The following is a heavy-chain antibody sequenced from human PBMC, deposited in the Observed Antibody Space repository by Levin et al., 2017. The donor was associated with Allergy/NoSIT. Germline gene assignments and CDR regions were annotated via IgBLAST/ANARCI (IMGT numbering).Heavy chain of an antibody. J-gene: IGHJ3*02. V-gene: IGHV4-30-2*01. Sequence: PSETLSLTCAVSGGSISSGGYSWSWIRQPPGKGLEWIGYIYHSGSTYYNPSLKSRVTISVDRSKNQFSLKLSSVTAADTAVYYCAREGYCSGGSCYSLGAFDIWGQGTMVTVSS. CDR3: AREGYCSGGSCYSLGAFDI. CDR2: IYHSGST. CDR1: GGSISSGGYS. D-gene: IGHD2-15*01.